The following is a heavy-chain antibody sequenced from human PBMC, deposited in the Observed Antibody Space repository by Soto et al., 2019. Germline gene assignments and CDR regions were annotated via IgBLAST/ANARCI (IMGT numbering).Heavy chain of an antibody. V-gene: IGHV4-39*01. D-gene: IGHD3-3*02. CDR1: GGSISSSRYY. CDR2: IYYSGST. J-gene: IGHJ4*02. CDR3: ARLCSFGSYYFDY. Sequence: SEILSLTCTVSGGSISSSRYYWGWIRHPPGKGLEWIGSIYYSGSTYYNPSLKSRVTISVDTSKNQFSLKLSSVTAADTAVYYCARLCSFGSYYFDYWGQRTLVTVS.